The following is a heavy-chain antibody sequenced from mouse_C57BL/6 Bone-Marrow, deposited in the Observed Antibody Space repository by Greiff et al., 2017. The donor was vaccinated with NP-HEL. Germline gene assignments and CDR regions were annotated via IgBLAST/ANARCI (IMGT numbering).Heavy chain of an antibody. D-gene: IGHD1-1*01. V-gene: IGHV14-4*01. CDR1: GFNIKDDY. CDR3: TSVLLLRLDY. CDR2: LDPENGDT. Sequence: EVQLQESGAELVRPGASVKLSCTASGFNIKDDYMHWVKQRPEQGLEWIGWLDPENGDTEYASKFQGKATITADTSSNTAYLQLSSLTSEDTAVYYCTSVLLLRLDYWGQGTTLTVSS. J-gene: IGHJ2*01.